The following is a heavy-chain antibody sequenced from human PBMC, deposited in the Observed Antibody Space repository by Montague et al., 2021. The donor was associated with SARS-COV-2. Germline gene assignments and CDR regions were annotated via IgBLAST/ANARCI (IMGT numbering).Heavy chain of an antibody. CDR3: ARGLSLFDS. V-gene: IGHV3-11*05. CDR1: GFIFSNYN. J-gene: IGHJ5*01. Sequence: SLRLSCAASGFIFSNYNMTWIRQTPGKGLEWISYINGASSRTNYADSVKGRFTISRDNAKNSLFLQMNSLRVEDTAVYYCARGLSLFDSWGQGTLVTVSS. CDR2: INGASSRT.